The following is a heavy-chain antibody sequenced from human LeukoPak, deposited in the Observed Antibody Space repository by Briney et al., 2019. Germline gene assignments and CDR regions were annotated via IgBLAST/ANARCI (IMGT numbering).Heavy chain of an antibody. D-gene: IGHD3-22*01. Sequence: ASVKVSCKASGYTFTTYDINWVRQATGQGLEWMGWMNPNTGNTGYAQKFQGRVTMTRTTFTTTAYMELSGLTSEDTAIYYCARGEHDYDSSAFYYGAFDIWGQGTMVTVSS. CDR1: GYTFTTYD. CDR3: ARGEHDYDSSAFYYGAFDI. CDR2: MNPNTGNT. V-gene: IGHV1-8*01. J-gene: IGHJ3*02.